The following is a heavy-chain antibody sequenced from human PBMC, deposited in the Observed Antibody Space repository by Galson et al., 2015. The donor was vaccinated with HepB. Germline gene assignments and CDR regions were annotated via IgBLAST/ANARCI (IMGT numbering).Heavy chain of an antibody. CDR2: ISAYNGDT. V-gene: IGHV1-18*01. J-gene: IGHJ4*02. CDR1: GYTFTSYA. D-gene: IGHD2-21*01. CDR3: ARVWFTDLVDY. Sequence: SVKVSCKASGYTFTSYAFIWVRQAPGQGPEWMGWISAYNGDTKYAQKFQDRVTMTTETSTTTAYMELRSLRSDDTAVYYCARVWFTDLVDYWGQGTLVTVSS.